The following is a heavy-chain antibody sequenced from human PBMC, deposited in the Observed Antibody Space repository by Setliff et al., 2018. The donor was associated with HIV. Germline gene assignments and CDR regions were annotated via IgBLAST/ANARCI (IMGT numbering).Heavy chain of an antibody. V-gene: IGHV3-21*06. J-gene: IGHJ3*01. CDR2: IGRNPIYT. Sequence: GGSLRLSCAASGFTFSTYMMHWVRQAPGKGLEWVASIGRNPIYTYYEESLRGRFTIYRDTAENSVYLQMNRLRVDDAARYSCVRDSTRGSRREIFDVWGQGTVVTVSS. D-gene: IGHD2-15*01. CDR3: VRDSTRGSRREIFDV. CDR1: GFTFSTYM.